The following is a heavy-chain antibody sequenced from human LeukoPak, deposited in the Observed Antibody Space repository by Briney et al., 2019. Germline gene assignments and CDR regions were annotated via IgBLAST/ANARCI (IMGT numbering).Heavy chain of an antibody. CDR3: ARDTAYSFDY. CDR1: GFTFTSYS. Sequence: GGSLRLSCAASGFTFTSYSLNWVRQAPGKGLEWVSYISPTTIYYADSVRGRFTISRDDAKNSLYLQMNGLRAEDTAIYYCARDTAYSFDYWGQGTLVTVSS. J-gene: IGHJ4*02. D-gene: IGHD2-21*01. V-gene: IGHV3-48*01. CDR2: ISPTTI.